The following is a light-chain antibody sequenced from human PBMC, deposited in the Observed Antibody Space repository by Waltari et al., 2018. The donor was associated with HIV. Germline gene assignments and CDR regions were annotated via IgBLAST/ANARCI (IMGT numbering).Light chain of an antibody. CDR2: GAS. J-gene: IGKJ1*01. CDR3: QQYSNSPTT. Sequence: ETVLTQSPGTLSLSPGESATLSCKANQTVSGSYLAWCQARPGQPPRLLIYGASRRGSGTPDRFSGGGSGTDFTLTINRLEPEDFAVYYCQQYSNSPTTFGQGTRV. V-gene: IGKV3-20*01. CDR1: QTVSGSY.